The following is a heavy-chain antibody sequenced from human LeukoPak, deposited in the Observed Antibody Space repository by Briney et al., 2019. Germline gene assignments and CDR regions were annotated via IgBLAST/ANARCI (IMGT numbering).Heavy chain of an antibody. CDR3: ARAYLYYYDSSGYYPTFDY. CDR2: INPNSGGT. CDR1: GYTFTGYY. J-gene: IGHJ4*02. D-gene: IGHD3-22*01. V-gene: IGHV1-2*06. Sequence: ASVKVSCKASGYTFTGYYMHWVRQAPGQGLEWMGRINPNSGGTNYAQKFQGRVTMTRDTSISTAYMELSRLRSDDTAVYYCARAYLYYYDSSGYYPTFDYWGQGTLVTVSS.